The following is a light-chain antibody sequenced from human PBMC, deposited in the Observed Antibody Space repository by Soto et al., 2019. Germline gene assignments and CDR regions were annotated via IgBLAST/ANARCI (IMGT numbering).Light chain of an antibody. J-gene: IGKJ5*01. CDR2: GAS. CDR1: QSISDT. CDR3: QQYNNWPPLT. V-gene: IGKV3-15*01. Sequence: ENVITQSPSALSVSPGGRATLSCRASQSISDTLAWYQQKPGQAPRLLIYGASTRATGIPARFSGSGSGTEFTLTISSLQSEDFAVYYCQQYNNWPPLTFGQGTRLEI.